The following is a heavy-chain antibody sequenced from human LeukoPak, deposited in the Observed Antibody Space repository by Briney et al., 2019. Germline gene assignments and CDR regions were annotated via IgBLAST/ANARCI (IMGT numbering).Heavy chain of an antibody. Sequence: GASVKVSCKASGYTFTGYYMHWVRQAPGQGLEWMGWTNLNSGGTNYAQKFQGRVTMTRDTSISTAYMKLSRLRSDDTAVYYCATLTYYYDSSGYYYYPIDFDYWGQGTLVTVSS. V-gene: IGHV1-2*02. D-gene: IGHD3-22*01. CDR3: ATLTYYYDSSGYYYYPIDFDY. J-gene: IGHJ4*02. CDR1: GYTFTGYY. CDR2: TNLNSGGT.